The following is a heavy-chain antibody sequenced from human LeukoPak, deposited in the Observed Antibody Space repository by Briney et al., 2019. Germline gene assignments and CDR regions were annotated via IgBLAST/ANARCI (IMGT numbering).Heavy chain of an antibody. V-gene: IGHV1-8*01. CDR2: MNPNSGNT. CDR1: GYTFTSYD. CDR3: ASFYYDSSGYYSPFDI. D-gene: IGHD3-22*01. Sequence: ASVKVSCKASGYTFTSYDINWVRQATGQGLEWMGWMNPNSGNTGYAQKFQGRVTMTRNTSISTAYMELSSLRSEDTAVYYCASFYYDSSGYYSPFDIWGQGTMVTVSS. J-gene: IGHJ3*02.